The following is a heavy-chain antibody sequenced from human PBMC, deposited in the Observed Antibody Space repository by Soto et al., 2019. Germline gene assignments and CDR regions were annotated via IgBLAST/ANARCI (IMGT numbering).Heavy chain of an antibody. D-gene: IGHD3-22*01. CDR2: IKQDGSEK. CDR1: GFTFSSYW. V-gene: IGHV3-7*05. J-gene: IGHJ4*02. Sequence: EVQLVESGGGLVQPGGSLRLSCAASGFTFSSYWMSWVRQAPGKGLEWVANIKQDGSEKYYVDSVKGRFTISRDNAKNSLYLQMNSLRAEDTAVYYCARSDSSGYFYPSAGRGQGTLVTVSS. CDR3: ARSDSSGYFYPSAG.